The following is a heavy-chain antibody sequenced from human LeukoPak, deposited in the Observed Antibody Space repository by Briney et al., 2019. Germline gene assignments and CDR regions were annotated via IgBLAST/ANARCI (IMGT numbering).Heavy chain of an antibody. Sequence: SETLSLTCTVSGGSISSYYWSWIRQPPGKGLEWIGYIYYSGSTNYNPSLKSRVTISVDTSKNQFSLKLSSVTAADTAVYYCAREVYVDYAGFDYWGQGTLVTVSS. J-gene: IGHJ4*02. D-gene: IGHD4-17*01. CDR1: GGSISSYY. CDR2: IYYSGST. CDR3: AREVYVDYAGFDY. V-gene: IGHV4-59*12.